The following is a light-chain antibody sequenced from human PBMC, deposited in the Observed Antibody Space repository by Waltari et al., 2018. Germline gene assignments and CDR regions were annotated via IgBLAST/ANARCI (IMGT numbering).Light chain of an antibody. CDR3: QQSYSTPWT. Sequence: DIQMTQSPSSLSASVGDRVTITCRASPSISSYLNWYQQKQGKAPKLLIYAASSLQSGVPSRFSGSGSGTDFTLTISSLQPEDFATYYCQQSYSTPWTFGQGTKVEIK. J-gene: IGKJ1*01. CDR2: AAS. V-gene: IGKV1-39*01. CDR1: PSISSY.